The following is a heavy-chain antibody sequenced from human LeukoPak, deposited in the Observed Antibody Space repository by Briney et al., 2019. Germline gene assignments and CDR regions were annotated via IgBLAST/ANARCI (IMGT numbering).Heavy chain of an antibody. J-gene: IGHJ5*02. CDR3: AREKGQQPNWFDP. Sequence: SETLSLTCTVSGGSISSYYWSWIRQPPGKGLEWIGYIYYSGSTNYNPSLKSRVTISVDTSKNQFSLKLSSVTAADTAVYYCAREKGQQPNWFDPWGQGTLVTVSS. CDR1: GGSISSYY. V-gene: IGHV4-59*01. CDR2: IYYSGST. D-gene: IGHD6-13*01.